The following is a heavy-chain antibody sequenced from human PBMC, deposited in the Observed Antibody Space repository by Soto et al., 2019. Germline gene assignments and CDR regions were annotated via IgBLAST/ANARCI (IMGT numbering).Heavy chain of an antibody. D-gene: IGHD3-3*01. V-gene: IGHV3-23*01. J-gene: IGHJ4*02. CDR3: AKDWRYMDDYFDY. Sequence: EVQLLESGGGLVQPGGSLRLSCAASGFTFSSYAMSWVLQAPGKGLEWVSAISGSGGSTYYADSVKGRFTISRDNSKNTLYLQMNSLRAEDTAVYYCAKDWRYMDDYFDYWGQGTLVTVSS. CDR2: ISGSGGST. CDR1: GFTFSSYA.